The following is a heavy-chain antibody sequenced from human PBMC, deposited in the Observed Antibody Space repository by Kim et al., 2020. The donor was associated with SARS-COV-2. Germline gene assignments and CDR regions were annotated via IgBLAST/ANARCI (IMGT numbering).Heavy chain of an antibody. D-gene: IGHD2-2*02. J-gene: IGHJ4*02. V-gene: IGHV3-23*01. Sequence: VKGRFTISRDNSKNTLYLQMNSLRAEDTAVYYCATTEEDCSSTSCYTFDYWGQGTLVTVSS. CDR3: ATTEEDCSSTSCYTFDY.